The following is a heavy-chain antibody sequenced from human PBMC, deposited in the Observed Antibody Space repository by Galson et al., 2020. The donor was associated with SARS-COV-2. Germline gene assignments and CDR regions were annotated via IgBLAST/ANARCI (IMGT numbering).Heavy chain of an antibody. J-gene: IGHJ6*03. Sequence: GGSLRLSCAASGFTFSSYAMHWVRQAPGKGLEWVAVISYDESNKYYADSVKGRFTISRDNSENTLYLQMNILRPEDTAVYYCATGDIYYYYFMDVWGSGTTVTISS. V-gene: IGHV3-30*01. D-gene: IGHD1-1*01. CDR2: ISYDESNK. CDR1: GFTFSSYA. CDR3: ATGDIYYYYFMDV.